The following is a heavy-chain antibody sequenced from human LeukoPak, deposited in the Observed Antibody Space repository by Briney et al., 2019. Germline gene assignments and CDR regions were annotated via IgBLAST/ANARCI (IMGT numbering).Heavy chain of an antibody. Sequence: GGSLRLSCAASGFTFTTYWMSWVRQAPGRGLEWVANIKQDGSEKDYVDSVKGRFTISRDNAKNSLSLQLNSLRVEDTAVYYCARGHYDVLAASYKWTPDYWGQGTLVTVSS. D-gene: IGHD3-9*01. CDR1: GFTFTTYW. V-gene: IGHV3-7*01. CDR3: ARGHYDVLAASYKWTPDY. CDR2: IKQDGSEK. J-gene: IGHJ4*02.